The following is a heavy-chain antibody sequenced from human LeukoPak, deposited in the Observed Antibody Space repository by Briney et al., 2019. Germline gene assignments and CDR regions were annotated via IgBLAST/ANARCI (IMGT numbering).Heavy chain of an antibody. CDR3: ARDRAAGGLGYNWFDP. Sequence: PSETLSLTCDVSGVSITQTNYWTWVRQPPGKGLEWIGEVNLQGSTNYNPSLMRRVAISVDTSANHVSLQLTSVTAADTAVYYCARDRAAGGLGYNWFDPWGQGVLVTVSS. CDR2: VNLQGST. V-gene: IGHV4-4*02. CDR1: GVSITQTNY. D-gene: IGHD6-19*01. J-gene: IGHJ5*02.